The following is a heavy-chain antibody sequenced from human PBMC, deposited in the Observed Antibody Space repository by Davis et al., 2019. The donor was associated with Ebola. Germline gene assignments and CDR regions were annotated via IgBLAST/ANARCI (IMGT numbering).Heavy chain of an antibody. CDR2: IRYDGSQK. CDR1: GFTFNSYG. J-gene: IGHJ4*02. V-gene: IGHV3-30*02. Sequence: GGSLRLSCAASGFTFNSYGMHWVRQAPGKGLEWVAFIRYDGSQKGYADSVKGRFTISRDNSKNTLYLQMNSLRAEDTAVYYCATTPQYSSGQNKPFDYWGQGTLVTVSS. D-gene: IGHD6-19*01. CDR3: ATTPQYSSGQNKPFDY.